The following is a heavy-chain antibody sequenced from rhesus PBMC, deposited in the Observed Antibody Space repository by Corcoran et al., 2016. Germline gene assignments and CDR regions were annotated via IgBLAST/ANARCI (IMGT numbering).Heavy chain of an antibody. Sequence: QVQLQESGPGLVKPSETLSLTCAVSGGSISDSYYWNWIRQPPGEGLEWIGNCYGGRGTTHYNPSRKSLVTISKDTSKNQFSLKLSSVTAADPAVYYCARLGQYLVTDVWGPGVLVTVSS. V-gene: IGHV4S7*01. CDR3: ARLGQYLVTDV. CDR1: GGSISDSYY. CDR2: CYGGRGTT. D-gene: IGHD2-15*01. J-gene: IGHJ5-1*01.